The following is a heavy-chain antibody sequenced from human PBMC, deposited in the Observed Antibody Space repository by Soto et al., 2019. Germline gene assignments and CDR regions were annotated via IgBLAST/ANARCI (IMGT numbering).Heavy chain of an antibody. CDR1: GFTFSSYA. D-gene: IGHD3-16*02. Sequence: GSLRLSCAASGFTFSSYAMSWVRQAPGKGLEWVSAISGSGGSTYYADSVKGRFTISRDNSKNTLYLQMNSLRAEDTAVYYCAKGGWYYDYVWGSYRYFSDAFDIWGQGTMVTVSS. CDR2: ISGSGGST. V-gene: IGHV3-23*01. J-gene: IGHJ3*02. CDR3: AKGGWYYDYVWGSYRYFSDAFDI.